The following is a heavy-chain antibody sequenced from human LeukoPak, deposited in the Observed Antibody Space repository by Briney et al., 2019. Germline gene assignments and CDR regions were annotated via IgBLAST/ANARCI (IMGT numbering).Heavy chain of an antibody. J-gene: IGHJ4*02. V-gene: IGHV4-39*07. D-gene: IGHD5-12*01. CDR3: ARDRYSGYDSKILDY. CDR2: IYYSGST. CDR1: GGSISSSSYY. Sequence: SETLSLTCTVSGGSISSSSYYWGWIRQPPGKGLEWIGSIYYSGSTYYNPSLKSRVTISVDTSKNQFSLKLSSVTAADTAVYYCARDRYSGYDSKILDYWGQGTLVTVSS.